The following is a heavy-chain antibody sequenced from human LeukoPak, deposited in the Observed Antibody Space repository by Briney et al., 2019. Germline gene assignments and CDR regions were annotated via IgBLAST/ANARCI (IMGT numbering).Heavy chain of an antibody. V-gene: IGHV3-48*01. Sequence: PGGSLRLSCVASGFTFSTFGMTWVRQAPGKGLEWVSYVSSSRTTIYYADSVKGRFTISRDDAKSSLYLQMNSLRAEDTALYYCARMSTGYYDDYWGQGTLVAVSS. D-gene: IGHD3-9*01. CDR1: GFTFSTFG. CDR3: ARMSTGYYDDY. CDR2: VSSSRTTI. J-gene: IGHJ4*02.